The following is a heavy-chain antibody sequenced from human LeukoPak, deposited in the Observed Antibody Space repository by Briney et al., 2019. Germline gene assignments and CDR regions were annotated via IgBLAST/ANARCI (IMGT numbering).Heavy chain of an antibody. D-gene: IGHD1-1*01. Sequence: GASVKVSCKTSGYIFTNYGISWVRQAPGQGLEWMGWVSPYNGATNYIESLQSRVSITTDRSSTTSYLDLNNLRSDDTALYFCARDQRLDKFDETGHFDIWGQGTLVTVSS. CDR1: GYIFTNYG. V-gene: IGHV1-18*01. J-gene: IGHJ4*02. CDR2: VSPYNGAT. CDR3: ARDQRLDKFDETGHFDI.